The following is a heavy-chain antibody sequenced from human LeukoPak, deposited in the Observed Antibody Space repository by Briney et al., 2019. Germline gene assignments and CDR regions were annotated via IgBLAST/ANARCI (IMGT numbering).Heavy chain of an antibody. J-gene: IGHJ4*02. CDR1: GYSFTSHW. CDR2: IYPGDSDT. V-gene: IGHV5-51*01. CDR3: ARPRSSGWDFDY. D-gene: IGHD6-19*01. Sequence: PGESLKISCKGTGYSFTSHWIGWVRQMPGKGLEWMGIIYPGDSDTRYSPSFQGQVTISADKSISTAYVQWSSPKASDTAMYYCARPRSSGWDFDYWGQGTLVTVSS.